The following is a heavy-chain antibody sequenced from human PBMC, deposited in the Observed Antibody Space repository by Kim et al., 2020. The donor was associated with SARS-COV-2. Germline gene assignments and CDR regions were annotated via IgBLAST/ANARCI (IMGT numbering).Heavy chain of an antibody. Sequence: GGSLRLSCAASGFTFSCSAMHWVRQASGKGLEWVGRIRSKANSYATAYAASVKGRFTISRDDSKNTAYLQMNSLKTEDTAVYYCRTWIQLWLGGMDVWGQGTTVTVSS. CDR1: GFTFSCSA. D-gene: IGHD5-18*01. CDR2: IRSKANSYAT. J-gene: IGHJ6*02. CDR3: RTWIQLWLGGMDV. V-gene: IGHV3-73*01.